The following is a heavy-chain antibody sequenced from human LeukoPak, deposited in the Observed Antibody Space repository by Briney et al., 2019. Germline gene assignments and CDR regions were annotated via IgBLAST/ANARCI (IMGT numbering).Heavy chain of an antibody. V-gene: IGHV4-4*07. Sequence: SETLSLTCTVSGGSISSYYWSWIRQPAGKGLEWIGRIYTSGSTNYNPSLKSRVTMSVDTSKNQFSLKLSSVTAADTAVYYCARQPGLRFFLRDWFDPWGQGTLVTVSS. CDR2: IYTSGST. D-gene: IGHD3-3*01. CDR1: GGSISSYY. J-gene: IGHJ5*02. CDR3: ARQPGLRFFLRDWFDP.